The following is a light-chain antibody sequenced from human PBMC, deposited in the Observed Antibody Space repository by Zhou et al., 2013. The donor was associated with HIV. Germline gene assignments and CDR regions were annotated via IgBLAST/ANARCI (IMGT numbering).Light chain of an antibody. V-gene: IGKV1-13*02. J-gene: IGKJ1*01. Sequence: AIQLSQSPASLSASVGDRVTITCRATQGISDALAWYHHKPGKGPRLLMYDASTLESGVPSRFRGSGYGTDFTLTIISLQPEDSAIYFCQESYRTPGTFGQGTKVEIK. CDR3: QESYRTPGT. CDR2: DAS. CDR1: QGISDA.